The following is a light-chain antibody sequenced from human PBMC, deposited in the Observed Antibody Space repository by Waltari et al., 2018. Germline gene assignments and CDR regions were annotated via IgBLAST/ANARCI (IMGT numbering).Light chain of an antibody. CDR2: DDA. V-gene: IGLV3-21*02. Sequence: SYELTQPPSVSVAPGQTARITCDGDKIGSKNVHWYQHKPGQARLLVVYDDADRPSGIPGRFSGSNSGNTAALTISRVDAGDEAEYYCQVWDSGTNHYVFGTVTKVTVL. CDR3: QVWDSGTNHYV. CDR1: KIGSKN. J-gene: IGLJ1*01.